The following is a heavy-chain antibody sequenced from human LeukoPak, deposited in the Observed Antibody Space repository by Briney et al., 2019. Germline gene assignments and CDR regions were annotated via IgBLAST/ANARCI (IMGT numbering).Heavy chain of an antibody. D-gene: IGHD3-22*01. CDR2: ISHSGSNL. J-gene: IGHJ4*02. CDR1: GFTFSDSF. V-gene: IGHV3-11*01. Sequence: GGALRLSCAASGFTFSDSFMNWIRQAPGKGLEWLSYISHSGSNLDDAESVRGQFTISRDNANHSLYLQIKSLRAEDTAVYYCARGDSSGAPDYWGQGTLVTVSS. CDR3: ARGDSSGAPDY.